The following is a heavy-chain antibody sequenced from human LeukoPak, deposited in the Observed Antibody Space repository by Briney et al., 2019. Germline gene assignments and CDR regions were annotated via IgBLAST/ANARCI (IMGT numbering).Heavy chain of an antibody. CDR2: IKQDGSEK. CDR3: ARASKYWHIVVVPADLVHAFDI. Sequence: PGGSLRLSCAASGFTFSSYWMSWVRQAPGKGLEWVANIKQDGSEKYYVDSVKGRFTISRDNAKSSLYLQMNSLRAEDTAVYYCARASKYWHIVVVPADLVHAFDIWGQGTMVTVSS. J-gene: IGHJ3*02. D-gene: IGHD2-2*01. V-gene: IGHV3-7*01. CDR1: GFTFSSYW.